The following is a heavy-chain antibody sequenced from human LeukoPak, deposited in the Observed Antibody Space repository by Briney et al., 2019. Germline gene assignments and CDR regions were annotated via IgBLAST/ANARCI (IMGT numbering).Heavy chain of an antibody. CDR1: GYRFTSDMNA. D-gene: IGHD6-19*01. Sequence: GAPVKLSCKASGYRFTSDMNAIHWMRQAPGHRLEWLGYINAGTGKTMYSQKFQGRVTITGDTYASTVSMELSSLTSEDTATYYCARDSDSSGWSWVYWGQGTLLIVSS. J-gene: IGHJ4*02. V-gene: IGHV1-3*01. CDR2: INAGTGKT. CDR3: ARDSDSSGWSWVY.